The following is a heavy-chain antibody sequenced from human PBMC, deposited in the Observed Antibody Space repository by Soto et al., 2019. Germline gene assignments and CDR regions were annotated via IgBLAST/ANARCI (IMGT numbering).Heavy chain of an antibody. CDR2: ISSSSSYI. V-gene: IGHV3-21*01. CDR3: ARDLLVETGALDFGENWFDP. Sequence: EVQLVESGGGLVKPGGSLRLSCAASGFTFSSYSMNWVRQAPGKGLEWVSSISSSSSYIYYADSVKGRFTISRGNAKNALYLQMNSPRAEDTAVYNCARDLLVETGALDFGENWFDPWGQGTLVTVSS. J-gene: IGHJ5*02. D-gene: IGHD3-3*01. CDR1: GFTFSSYS.